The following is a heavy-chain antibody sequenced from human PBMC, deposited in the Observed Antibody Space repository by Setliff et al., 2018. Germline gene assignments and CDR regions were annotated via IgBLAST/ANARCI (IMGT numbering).Heavy chain of an antibody. D-gene: IGHD4-17*01. CDR3: ARESNGDYVPYYYYYYMDV. J-gene: IGHJ6*03. CDR2: MNPNSGNT. V-gene: IGHV1-8*02. CDR1: GYTFSNYD. Sequence: ASVKVSCKASGYTFSNYDINWVRQGTGQGLEWMGWMNPNSGNTGYAQKFQGRVTMTRNTSISTVYMELRSLRSDDTAVYYCARESNGDYVPYYYYYYMDVWGKGTTVTVSS.